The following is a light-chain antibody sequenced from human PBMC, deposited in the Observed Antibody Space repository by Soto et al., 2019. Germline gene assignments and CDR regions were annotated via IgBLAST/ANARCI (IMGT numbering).Light chain of an antibody. J-gene: IGLJ1*01. CDR2: SNT. Sequence: QSVLSQPPSASGTPGQRVTISCSGSSSNIGNNYVYWYHQLPGTAPKLLIYSNTQRPSGVPDRFSGSKSGTSASLAISGLRSEDEADYYCAAWDDSLSGYVFGSGTKF. CDR3: AAWDDSLSGYV. V-gene: IGLV1-47*02. CDR1: SSNIGNNY.